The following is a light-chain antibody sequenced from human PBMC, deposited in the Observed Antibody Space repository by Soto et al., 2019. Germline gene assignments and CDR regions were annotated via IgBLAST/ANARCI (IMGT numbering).Light chain of an antibody. V-gene: IGLV1-47*01. J-gene: IGLJ3*02. CDR3: AAWDDSLSPWV. Sequence: QSVLTQPPSASGTPGQRVTISCSGSRSNIGSNYVYWYQQLPGTAPKLLIYRNNQRPSGVPDRFSGSKSGTSASLAISGLRSEDEADYYCAAWDDSLSPWVFGGGTKLTVL. CDR1: RSNIGSNY. CDR2: RNN.